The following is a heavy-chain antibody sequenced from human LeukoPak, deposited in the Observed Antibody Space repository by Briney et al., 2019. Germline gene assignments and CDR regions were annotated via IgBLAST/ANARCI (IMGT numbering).Heavy chain of an antibody. J-gene: IGHJ4*02. V-gene: IGHV3-53*04. Sequence: GGSLRLSCAAPGFTVSSNYMSWVRQAPGKGLEWVSVIYSGGSTYYADSVKGRFTISRHNSKNTLYLQMNSLRAEDTAVYYCARDADYGDYVLDYWGQGTLVTVSS. D-gene: IGHD4-17*01. CDR2: IYSGGST. CDR1: GFTVSSNY. CDR3: ARDADYGDYVLDY.